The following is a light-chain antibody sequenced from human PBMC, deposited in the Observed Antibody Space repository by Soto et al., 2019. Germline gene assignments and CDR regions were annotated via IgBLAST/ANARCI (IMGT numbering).Light chain of an antibody. CDR2: TND. J-gene: IGLJ1*01. CDR3: AAWDDSLSGYV. CDR1: TSNIGTNT. V-gene: IGLV1-44*01. Sequence: QSVLTQPPSVSGTPGQRVTISCSGSTSNIGTNTVNWFQHLPGTAPKLLIYTNDQRPSGVPDRFSGSRSGTSASLAISGLQAEDEADYYCAAWDDSLSGYVFGTGTKVTVL.